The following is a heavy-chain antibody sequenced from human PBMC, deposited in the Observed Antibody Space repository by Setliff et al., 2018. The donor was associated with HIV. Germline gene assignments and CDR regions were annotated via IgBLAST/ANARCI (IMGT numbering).Heavy chain of an antibody. CDR3: ARISVASRYNSDMDV. Sequence: PGGSLRLSCKASGFIFSTYGMHWVRQAPGEGLEWVAFIRSDETNKYYSDSVKGRFTISRDTSKNTLFLQINSLRPEDTAVYYCARISVASRYNSDMDVWGKGTTVTVSS. J-gene: IGHJ6*03. CDR2: IRSDETNK. V-gene: IGHV3-30*02. CDR1: GFIFSTYG. D-gene: IGHD5-12*01.